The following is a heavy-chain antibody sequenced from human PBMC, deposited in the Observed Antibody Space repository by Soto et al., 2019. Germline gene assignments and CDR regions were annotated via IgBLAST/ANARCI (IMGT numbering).Heavy chain of an antibody. D-gene: IGHD6-19*01. CDR1: CGSINSENW. V-gene: IGHV4-4*02. CDR2: IHYSXST. CDR3: ERVVPHGWSDY. J-gene: IGHJ4*02. Sequence: XXTLSLTCTVSCGSINSENWWSWVRQPPGEGLEWPGXIHYSXSTNYNTSLKXXLTISVDXXKKQSSLKLTSVTAEDTAVYYCERVVPHGWSDYRGQGILVTVSS.